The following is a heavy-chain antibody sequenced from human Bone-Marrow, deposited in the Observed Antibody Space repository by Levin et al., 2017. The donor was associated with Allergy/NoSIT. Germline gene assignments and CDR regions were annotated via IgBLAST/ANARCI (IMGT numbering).Heavy chain of an antibody. V-gene: IGHV1-69*13. CDR1: GGSFSSYA. J-gene: IGHJ5*02. CDR2: IVPITDTV. Sequence: SVKVSCKVSGGSFSSYAISWVRQAPGQGLEWMGGIVPITDTVIYAQNFQGRVTITADDPRATAYMEVRGLKSEDTAVYYCARLLGDSIYDLSWGQGTLVTVSS. D-gene: IGHD5/OR15-5a*01. CDR3: ARLLGDSIYDLS.